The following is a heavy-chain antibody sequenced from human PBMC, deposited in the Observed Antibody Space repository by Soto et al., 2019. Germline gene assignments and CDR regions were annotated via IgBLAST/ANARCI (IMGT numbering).Heavy chain of an antibody. V-gene: IGHV3-33*01. CDR2: IWHDGSVK. J-gene: IGHJ4*02. CDR3: VRARNEHGDYVIDY. CDR1: GFSFSDKG. Sequence: QVQLVESGGGVVQPGRSLRLSCVASGFSFSDKGMHWVRQAPGKGLEWVAVIWHDGSVKDYADSVQGRFDISRDNSKNRLYLQMNNLRAEETDVYYCVRARNEHGDYVIDYWGQGTLATVSS. D-gene: IGHD4-17*01.